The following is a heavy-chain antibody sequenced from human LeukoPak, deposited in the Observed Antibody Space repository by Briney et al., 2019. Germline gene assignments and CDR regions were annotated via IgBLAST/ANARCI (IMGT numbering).Heavy chain of an antibody. CDR3: ARHQINWFDP. V-gene: IGHV4-30-2*01. Sequence: PSQTLSLTCAVSGGSISSGGYSWSWIRQPPGKGLEWIGYIYHSGSTYYNPSLKSRVTISVDRSKNQFSLKLSSVTAADTAVYYCARHQINWFDPWGQGTLVTVSS. CDR1: GGSISSGGYS. CDR2: IYHSGST. J-gene: IGHJ5*02.